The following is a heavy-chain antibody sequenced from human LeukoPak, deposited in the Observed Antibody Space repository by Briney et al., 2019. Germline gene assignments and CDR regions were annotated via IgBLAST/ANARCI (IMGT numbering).Heavy chain of an antibody. D-gene: IGHD5-12*01. CDR1: GGSISSGVYY. V-gene: IGHV4-30-4*08. CDR3: ARDAGGYGSWFDP. J-gene: IGHJ5*02. Sequence: PSQTLSLTFTVSGGSISSGVYYWSWIRQPPGKGLEWIGYIYYSGSTYYNPSLKSRVTISVDTSKNQFSLKLSSVTAADTAVYYCARDAGGYGSWFDPWGQGTLVTVSS. CDR2: IYYSGST.